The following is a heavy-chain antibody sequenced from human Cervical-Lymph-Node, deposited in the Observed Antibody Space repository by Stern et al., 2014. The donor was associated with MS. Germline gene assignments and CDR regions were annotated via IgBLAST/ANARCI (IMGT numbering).Heavy chain of an antibody. CDR2: VYYSGAT. CDR3: AKHACTGAACPFDL. J-gene: IGHJ4*02. V-gene: IGHV4-39*01. D-gene: IGHD2-8*02. Sequence: QLQLQESGPGLVKPSETLSLTCAVSGDSISSYTHYWAWIRQPPGKGLEWIGSVYYSGATSYNPSLKSPVTISVDTPKNHFPRGLTSVPAADTAVYYCAKHACTGAACPFDLWGQGTLVTVSS. CDR1: GDSISSYTHY.